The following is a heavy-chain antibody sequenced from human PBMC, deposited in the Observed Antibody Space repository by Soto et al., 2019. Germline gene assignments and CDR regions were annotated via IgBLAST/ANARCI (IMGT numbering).Heavy chain of an antibody. J-gene: IGHJ6*02. CDR1: GYTFAYYG. V-gene: IGHV1-18*01. CDR2: ISAYNGNT. Sequence: QVQLVQSGAEVKKPGASVKVSCKASGYTFAYYGIGWVRQAPGQGLEWMGWISAYNGNTHHAQNLQGRVTLTTYTSTSTAYMELRSLRSDDTAVYYCARCGQECSSTGCSYNYDGMDVWGQGTTVTVSS. CDR3: ARCGQECSSTGCSYNYDGMDV. D-gene: IGHD2-2*01.